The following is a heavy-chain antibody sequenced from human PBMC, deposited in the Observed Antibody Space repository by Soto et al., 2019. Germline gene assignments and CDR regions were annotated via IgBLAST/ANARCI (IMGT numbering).Heavy chain of an antibody. J-gene: IGHJ6*02. V-gene: IGHV4-30-4*08. CDR2: IYDSGNT. CDR3: ARGADWWFSSMAGYYYYGMDV. CDR1: GRSSSSAYYY. Sequence: SLSLACSVAGRSSSSAYYYWSWIRQPPVKGLECIGNIYDSGNTYYNPSLKSRVTISVDTCKNQFSLKMSSVTAADTAVYYCARGADWWFSSMAGYYYYGMDVWGQRTTDTVPS. D-gene: IGHD6-13*01.